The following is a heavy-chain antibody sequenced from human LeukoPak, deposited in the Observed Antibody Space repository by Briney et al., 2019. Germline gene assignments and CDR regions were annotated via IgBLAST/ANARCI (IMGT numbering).Heavy chain of an antibody. CDR3: ARGLLWFGDIRGNWFDP. J-gene: IGHJ5*02. V-gene: IGHV1-69*05. CDR1: GGTFSSYA. Sequence: ASVKVSCKASGGTFSSYAISWVRQAPGQGLEWMGGIIPIFGTANYAQKFQGRLTITTDESTSTAYMELSRLRSEDTAVYYCARGLLWFGDIRGNWFDPWGQGTPVTVSS. D-gene: IGHD3-10*01. CDR2: IIPIFGTA.